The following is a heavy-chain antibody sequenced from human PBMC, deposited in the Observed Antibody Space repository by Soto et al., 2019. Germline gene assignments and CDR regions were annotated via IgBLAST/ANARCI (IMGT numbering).Heavy chain of an antibody. CDR1: GFTVSSNY. CDR2: IYSGGST. J-gene: IGHJ6*02. Sequence: EVPLVESGGGLVQPGGSLRLSCAASGFTVSSNYMSWVRQAPGKGLEWVSVIYSGGSTYYADSVKGRFTISRDNSKNTLYLQMNSLRAEDTAVYYCARDQATVTTYYYYGMDVWGQGTTVTVSS. CDR3: ARDQATVTTYYYYGMDV. V-gene: IGHV3-66*01. D-gene: IGHD4-17*01.